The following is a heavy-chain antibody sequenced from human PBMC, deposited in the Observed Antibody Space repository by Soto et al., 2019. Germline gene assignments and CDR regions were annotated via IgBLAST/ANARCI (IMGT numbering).Heavy chain of an antibody. J-gene: IGHJ4*02. D-gene: IGHD3-22*01. V-gene: IGHV1-3*01. CDR2: INGGNGNT. Sequence: ASVKVSCKASGNTVPNYAIHWVRQAPGQRLEWMGWINGGNGNTYYSEHFQGRVTMTRDASTSTAYMELSSLTSEDTAVYYCARGNYYDSSGYYSALFDYWGQGTLVTVSS. CDR3: ARGNYYDSSGYYSALFDY. CDR1: GNTVPNYA.